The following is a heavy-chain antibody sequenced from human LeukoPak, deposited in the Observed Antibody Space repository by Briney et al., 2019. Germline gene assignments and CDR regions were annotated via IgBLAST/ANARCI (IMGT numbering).Heavy chain of an antibody. CDR3: ARAFRRRGLDIWGRYFDS. CDR1: GFSLSDYA. Sequence: GGSLRLSCAVSGFSLSDYAMHWVRQAPGKGLEWVAIISCDGTYQDYTDSVRGRFTFSTDSSKTTLYLQMTSLREEDTAVYYCARAFRRRGLDIWGRYFDSWGQGSLVTVSS. V-gene: IGHV3-30*04. CDR2: ISCDGTYQ. D-gene: IGHD3-16*01. J-gene: IGHJ4*02.